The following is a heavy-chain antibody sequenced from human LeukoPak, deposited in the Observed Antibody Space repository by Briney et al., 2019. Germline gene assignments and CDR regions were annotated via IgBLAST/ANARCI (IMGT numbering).Heavy chain of an antibody. CDR1: GFTVSSNY. D-gene: IGHD4-23*01. J-gene: IGHJ4*02. Sequence: PGGSLRLSCAASGFTVSSNYMSWVRQAPGKGLEWVSVIHNGGSTYYADSVKGRFTISRDNAKNTLNLQMNSLRAEDTAVYYCARASYGGSLYFDYWGQGTLVTVSS. CDR3: ARASYGGSLYFDY. V-gene: IGHV3-66*01. CDR2: IHNGGST.